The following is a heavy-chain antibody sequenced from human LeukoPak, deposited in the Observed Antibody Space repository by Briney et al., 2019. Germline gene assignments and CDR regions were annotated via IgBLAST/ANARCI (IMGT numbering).Heavy chain of an antibody. CDR3: AKAHLYYYDSSGYEDY. J-gene: IGHJ4*02. D-gene: IGHD3-22*01. CDR2: ISGSGGST. CDR1: GFTFSSYA. V-gene: IGHV3-23*01. Sequence: GGSLRLSCAASGFTFSSYAMSWVRQAPGKGLEWVSAISGSGGSTYYADSVKGRFTISRDNSKNTLYPQMNSLRAEDTAVYYCAKAHLYYYDSSGYEDYWGQGTLVTVSS.